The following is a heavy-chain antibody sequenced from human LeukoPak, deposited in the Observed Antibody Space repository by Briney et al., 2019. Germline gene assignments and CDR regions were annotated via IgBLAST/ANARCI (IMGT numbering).Heavy chain of an antibody. CDR1: GFTFSSYG. V-gene: IGHV3-30*03. CDR2: ISYDGSNK. Sequence: PGGSLRLSCAASGFTFSSYGMHWVRQAPGKGLEWVAVISYDGSNKYYADSVKGRFTISRDNSKNTLYLQMNSLRAEDTAVYYCVSSSWYGYWGQGTLVTVSS. D-gene: IGHD6-13*01. J-gene: IGHJ4*02. CDR3: VSSSWYGY.